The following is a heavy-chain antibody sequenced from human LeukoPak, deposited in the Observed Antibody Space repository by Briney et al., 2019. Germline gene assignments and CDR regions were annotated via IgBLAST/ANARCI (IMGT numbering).Heavy chain of an antibody. CDR2: IWNAGTNT. D-gene: IGHD3-16*01. CDR3: AGDTPPGGDYYFDY. J-gene: IGHJ4*02. V-gene: IGHV3-33*01. CDR1: GFSRSTYG. Sequence: GGSLRLSCAASGFSRSTYGMHWVRQTPGKGLEWVALIWNAGTNTYYADSVKGRFTISRDNSKNTLYLQMNSLRAEDTAVYYCAGDTPPGGDYYFDYWGQGTLVIVSS.